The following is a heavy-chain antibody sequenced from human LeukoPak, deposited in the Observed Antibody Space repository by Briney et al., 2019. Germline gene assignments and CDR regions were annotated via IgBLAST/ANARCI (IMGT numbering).Heavy chain of an antibody. CDR2: ISGSGSRT. J-gene: IGHJ5*02. Sequence: GGSLRLSCAASGFTFSNAWMSWVRQAPGKGLEWVSAISGSGSRTYYADSVKGRFTISRDNSKNTLYLQMNSLRAEDTAVYYCAKDPAYGDRPNWFDPWGQGTLVTVSS. CDR3: AKDPAYGDRPNWFDP. D-gene: IGHD4-17*01. CDR1: GFTFSNAW. V-gene: IGHV3-23*01.